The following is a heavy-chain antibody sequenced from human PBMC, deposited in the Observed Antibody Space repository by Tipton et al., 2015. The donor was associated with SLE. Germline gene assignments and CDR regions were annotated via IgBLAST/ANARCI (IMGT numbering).Heavy chain of an antibody. CDR1: GFTFSSYW. D-gene: IGHD3-22*01. J-gene: IGHJ4*02. CDR2: ISSSSSYI. Sequence: SLRLFCAASGFTFSSYWMNWVRPAPGKGLEWVSSISSSSSYIYYADSVKGRFTISRDNAKNSLYLQMNSLRAEDTAVYYCARDRPGLNYYDSSGQDYWGQGTLVTVSS. CDR3: ARDRPGLNYYDSSGQDY. V-gene: IGHV3-21*03.